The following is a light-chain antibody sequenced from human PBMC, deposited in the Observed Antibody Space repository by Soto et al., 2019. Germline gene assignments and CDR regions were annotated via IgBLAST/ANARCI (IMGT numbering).Light chain of an antibody. J-gene: IGLJ1*01. Sequence: QSALTQPPSASGSPGQSVTISCTGASGDIGGYNYVSWYQQHPGKVPKLMIYDVSKRPSGVPDRFSGSKSGNTASLTVSGLQPEDEADYYRSSYAGSNTFVFGTGTKVTVL. CDR3: SSYAGSNTFV. CDR1: SGDIGGYNY. V-gene: IGLV2-8*01. CDR2: DVS.